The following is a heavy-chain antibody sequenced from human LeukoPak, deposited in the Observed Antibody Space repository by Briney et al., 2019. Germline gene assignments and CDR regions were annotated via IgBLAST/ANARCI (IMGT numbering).Heavy chain of an antibody. CDR2: ISYDGSNK. D-gene: IGHD4-17*01. Sequence: GGSLRLSCAASGFTFSSYGMHWVRQAPGKGLEWVAVISYDGSNKYYADSVKGRFTISRDNSKNTLYLQMNSLRAEDTAVHYCAKDEDYGDYAYYFDYWGQGTLVTVSS. CDR3: AKDEDYGDYAYYFDY. J-gene: IGHJ4*02. V-gene: IGHV3-30*18. CDR1: GFTFSSYG.